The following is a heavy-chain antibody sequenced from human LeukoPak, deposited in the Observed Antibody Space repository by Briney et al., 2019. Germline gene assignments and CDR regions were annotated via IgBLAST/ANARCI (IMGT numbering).Heavy chain of an antibody. V-gene: IGHV3-23*01. CDR3: AKDSSVYYYDSRNFDY. CDR1: GFSFSSLA. Sequence: SGGSLRLSCAASGFSFSSLAMSWVRQTPGKGLEWVSAITGSGGNTYYADSVKGRFTISRDNSKNTLYLQMNSLRAEDTAVYYCAKDSSVYYYDSRNFDYWGRGTLVTVSS. CDR2: ITGSGGNT. D-gene: IGHD3-22*01. J-gene: IGHJ4*02.